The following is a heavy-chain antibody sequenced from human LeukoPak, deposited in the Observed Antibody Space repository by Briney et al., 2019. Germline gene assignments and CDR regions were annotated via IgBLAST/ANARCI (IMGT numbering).Heavy chain of an antibody. D-gene: IGHD6-13*01. CDR2: IYYSGST. J-gene: IGHJ5*02. Sequence: SETLSLTCTVSGGSISSSSYYWGWIRQPPGKGLEWIGSIYYSGSTYYNPSLKSRVTISVDTSKNQFSPKLSSVTAADTAVYYCARGRLGAAAKNWFGPWGQGNPGHRLL. CDR1: GGSISSSSYY. V-gene: IGHV4-39*01. CDR3: ARGRLGAAAKNWFGP.